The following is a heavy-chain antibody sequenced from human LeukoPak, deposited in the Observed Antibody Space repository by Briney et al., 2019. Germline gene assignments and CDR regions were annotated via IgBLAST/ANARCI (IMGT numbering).Heavy chain of an antibody. D-gene: IGHD3-22*01. J-gene: IGHJ4*02. V-gene: IGHV3-53*01. Sequence: PGGSLRLSCAASGFTVSSNYMSWVRQAPGKGLEWVSVIYSGGSTYYADSVKGRFTISRDNSKNTLYLQMNSLRAEDTAVYHCARETYYYESSGYPSDYWGQGTLVTVSS. CDR1: GFTVSSNY. CDR2: IYSGGST. CDR3: ARETYYYESSGYPSDY.